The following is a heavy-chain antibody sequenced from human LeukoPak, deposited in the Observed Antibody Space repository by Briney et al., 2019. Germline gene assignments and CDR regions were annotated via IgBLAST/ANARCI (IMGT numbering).Heavy chain of an antibody. CDR3: AKDPGVDTAHFDY. CDR1: GFTFSSYG. Sequence: GGSLRLSCAASGFTFSSYGMHWVRQAPGKGLEWVAVIWYDGSNKYYADSVKGRFAISRDNSKNTLYLQMNSLRAEDTAVYYCAKDPGVDTAHFDYWGQGTLVTVSS. J-gene: IGHJ4*02. CDR2: IWYDGSNK. D-gene: IGHD5-18*01. V-gene: IGHV3-33*06.